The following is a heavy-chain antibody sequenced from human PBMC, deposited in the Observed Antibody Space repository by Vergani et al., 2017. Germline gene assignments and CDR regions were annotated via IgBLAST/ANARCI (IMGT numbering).Heavy chain of an antibody. D-gene: IGHD2-2*01. CDR3: AKVRDANQLTHY. J-gene: IGHJ4*02. CDR2: ISYDGSKK. V-gene: IGHV3-30*02. Sequence: QVQLVDSGGGVVQPGGSLRLSCAASGFTFSDYAMHWVRQGPGKGLEWVAFISYDGSKKYYADSVKGRFTISRDNSKNTLYLQMSGLRTEDTAVYFCAKVRDANQLTHYWSQGTLVTVSS. CDR1: GFTFSDYA.